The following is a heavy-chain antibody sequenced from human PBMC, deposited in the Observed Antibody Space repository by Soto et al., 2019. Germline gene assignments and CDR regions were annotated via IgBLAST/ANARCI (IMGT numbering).Heavy chain of an antibody. J-gene: IGHJ6*02. CDR1: GYTFTGYY. CDR3: ATKGGSSSGLVGMDV. Sequence: ASVKVSCKASGYTFTGYYMHWVRQAPGQGLEWMGWINPNSGGTNYAQKFQGRVTMTRDTSISTVYMELNRLRSDDTAVYYCATKGGSSSGLVGMDVWGQVTTVTVSS. D-gene: IGHD6-6*01. V-gene: IGHV1-2*02. CDR2: INPNSGGT.